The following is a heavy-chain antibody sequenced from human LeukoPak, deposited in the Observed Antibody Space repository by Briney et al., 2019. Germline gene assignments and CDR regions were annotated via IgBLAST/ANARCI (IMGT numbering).Heavy chain of an antibody. D-gene: IGHD6-13*01. Sequence: SVKVSCKASGFTFTSSAMQWVRQARGQRLEWIGWIVVGSGNTNYAQKFQERVTITRDMSTSTAYMELSSLGSEDTAVYYCARGEWQQLVRYFDPWGQGTLVTVSS. CDR1: GFTFTSSA. J-gene: IGHJ5*02. V-gene: IGHV1-58*02. CDR3: ARGEWQQLVRYFDP. CDR2: IVVGSGNT.